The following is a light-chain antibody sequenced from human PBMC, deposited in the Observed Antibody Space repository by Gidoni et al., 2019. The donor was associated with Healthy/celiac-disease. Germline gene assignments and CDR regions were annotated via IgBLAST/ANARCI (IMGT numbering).Light chain of an antibody. Sequence: DIQLDHTPSTLSATIGDRVTITCRASQSISNWLAWYKQKPGKAPKLLIYKASSIESGVPSRFSGSGFGTEFTLTIISLQPDDFATYYCQQYNSYSWTFXQXTKVEIK. CDR2: KAS. J-gene: IGKJ1*01. CDR1: QSISNW. CDR3: QQYNSYSWT. V-gene: IGKV1-5*03.